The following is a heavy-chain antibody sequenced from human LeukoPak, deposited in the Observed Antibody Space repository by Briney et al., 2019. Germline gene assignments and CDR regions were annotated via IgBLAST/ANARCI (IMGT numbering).Heavy chain of an antibody. V-gene: IGHV3-23*01. CDR3: AKDSIPDGYNSLDY. Sequence: GGSLRLSCAASGFTFSSYAMSWVRRALGKGLEWVSAISGSGGSTYYADSVKGRFTISRDNSKNTLYLQMNSLRVEDTAIYYCAKDSIPDGYNSLDYWGQGTLVTVSS. J-gene: IGHJ4*02. D-gene: IGHD5-24*01. CDR2: ISGSGGST. CDR1: GFTFSSYA.